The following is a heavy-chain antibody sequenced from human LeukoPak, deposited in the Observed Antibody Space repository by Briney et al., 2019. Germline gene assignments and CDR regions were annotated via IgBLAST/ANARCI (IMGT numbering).Heavy chain of an antibody. CDR1: GYTFTDYY. V-gene: IGHV1-2*02. CDR2: INPNSGES. Sequence: ASVKVSCKTSGYTFTDYYIHWVRQAPGQGPEWMGWINPNSGESNSAQKFQGRVTMTGDTSISTAYMELRRVTSDDTAVYYCARDRDYSNTERGFDYWGQGTLVTVSS. J-gene: IGHJ4*02. CDR3: ARDRDYSNTERGFDY. D-gene: IGHD4-11*01.